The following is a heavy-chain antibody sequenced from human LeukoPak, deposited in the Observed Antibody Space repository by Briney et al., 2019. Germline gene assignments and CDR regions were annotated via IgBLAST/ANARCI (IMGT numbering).Heavy chain of an antibody. V-gene: IGHV4-59*01. CDR2: IYYSGST. Sequence: SETLSLTCTVSGGSISSYYWSWIRQPPGRGLEWIGYIYYSGSTNYNPSLKSRVTISVDTSKNQFSLKLSSVTAADTAVYYCARVSSGNFDYWGQGTLVTVSS. J-gene: IGHJ4*02. D-gene: IGHD3-10*01. CDR3: ARVSSGNFDY. CDR1: GGSISSYY.